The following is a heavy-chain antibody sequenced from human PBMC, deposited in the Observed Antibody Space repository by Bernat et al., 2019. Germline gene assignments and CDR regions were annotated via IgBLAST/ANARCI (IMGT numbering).Heavy chain of an antibody. D-gene: IGHD3-3*01. J-gene: IGHJ4*02. CDR2: IYYSGST. Sequence: QVQLQESGPGLVKPSQTLSLTCTVSGGSISSGGYYWSWIRQHPAKGLEWIGYIYYSGSTYYNPSLKSRVTISVDTSKNQFSLKLSSVTAADTAVYYCARDYSGSGYYGDFDYWGQGTLVTVSS. CDR1: GGSISSGGYY. V-gene: IGHV4-31*03. CDR3: ARDYSGSGYYGDFDY.